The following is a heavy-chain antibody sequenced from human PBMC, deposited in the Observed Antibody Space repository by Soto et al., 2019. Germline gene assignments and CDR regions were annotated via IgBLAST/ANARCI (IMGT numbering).Heavy chain of an antibody. CDR2: ISSGENTI. CDR3: ASGSSPFTY. V-gene: IGHV3-11*01. Sequence: PGGSLRLSCTASGFIFSDYYMSWIRQAPGKGLEWLSYISSGENTIYYADSVKGRFTISRDNAKNSLYLQMNSLGAEDTAVYYCASGSSPFTYWGQGTLVTVSS. D-gene: IGHD6-6*01. CDR1: GFIFSDYY. J-gene: IGHJ4*02.